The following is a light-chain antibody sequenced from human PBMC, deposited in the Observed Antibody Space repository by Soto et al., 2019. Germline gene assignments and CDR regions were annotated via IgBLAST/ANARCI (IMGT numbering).Light chain of an antibody. CDR1: SSDVGGYNY. Sequence: QSALTQPASVSGSPGQSITISCTGTSSDVGGYNYVSWYQHHPGKAPKLMIYDVSNRPSGVSNRFSGPKSGNTASLIISGLQAEDEADYYCSSYTSSSTLSTYFFGTGTKVTAL. J-gene: IGLJ1*01. CDR3: SSYTSSSTLSTYF. CDR2: DVS. V-gene: IGLV2-14*03.